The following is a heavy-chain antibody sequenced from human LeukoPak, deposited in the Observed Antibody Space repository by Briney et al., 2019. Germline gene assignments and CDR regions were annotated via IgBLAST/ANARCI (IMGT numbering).Heavy chain of an antibody. Sequence: PSETLSLTCAVYRGSFSGYYWSWIRQPPGKGLEWIGEINHSGSTNYNPSLKSRVTISVDTSKNQFSLKLSSVTAADTAVYYCARAQGYCSGGSCYTVDYWGQGTLVTVSS. J-gene: IGHJ4*02. CDR3: ARAQGYCSGGSCYTVDY. CDR2: INHSGST. V-gene: IGHV4-34*01. D-gene: IGHD2-15*01. CDR1: RGSFSGYY.